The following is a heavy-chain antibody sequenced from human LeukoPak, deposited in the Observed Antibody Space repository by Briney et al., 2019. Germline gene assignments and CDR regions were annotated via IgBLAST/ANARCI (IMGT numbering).Heavy chain of an antibody. CDR1: GFTFSTYA. V-gene: IGHV3-23*01. J-gene: IGHJ4*02. Sequence: GGSLRLSCGASGFTFSTYAMSWVRQAPGKGLEWVSGISNSGDTTNYAESVKGRFTISRDSSKNTVYLQMNTLRVEDTAVYSCAKESDSGYHSEGPRNWGQGTLVTVSS. CDR2: ISNSGDTT. D-gene: IGHD5-12*01. CDR3: AKESDSGYHSEGPRN.